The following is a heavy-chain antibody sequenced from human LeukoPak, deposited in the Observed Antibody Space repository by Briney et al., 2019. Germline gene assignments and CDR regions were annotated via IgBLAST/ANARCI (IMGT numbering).Heavy chain of an antibody. J-gene: IGHJ3*02. CDR3: TTFDFAAFDI. D-gene: IGHD3-9*01. Sequence: PGGSLRLSCAAPGFTFSTYSMNWVRQAPGKGLEWVGRIKRKTDGGTTDYAAPVKGRFTISRDDSKNTLYLQMNSLKSDDTAVYYCTTFDFAAFDIWGQGTMVTVSS. CDR1: GFTFSTYS. CDR2: IKRKTDGGTT. V-gene: IGHV3-15*01.